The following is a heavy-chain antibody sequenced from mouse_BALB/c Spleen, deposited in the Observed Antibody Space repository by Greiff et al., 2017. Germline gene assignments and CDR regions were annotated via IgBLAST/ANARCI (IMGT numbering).Heavy chain of an antibody. J-gene: IGHJ3*01. D-gene: IGHD2-2*01. CDR2: IWAGGST. V-gene: IGHV2-9*02. CDR1: GFSLTSYG. CDR3: ARDRGGYDPSFAY. Sequence: VQLQQSGPGLVQPSQSLSITCTVSGFSLTSYGVHWVRQPPGKGLEWLGVIWAGGSTNYNSALMSRLSISKDNSKSQVFLKMNSLQTDDTAMYYCARDRGGYDPSFAYWGQGTLVTVSA.